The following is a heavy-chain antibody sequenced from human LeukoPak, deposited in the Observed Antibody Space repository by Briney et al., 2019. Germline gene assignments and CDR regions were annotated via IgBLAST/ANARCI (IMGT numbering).Heavy chain of an antibody. CDR1: GDSMSSYY. Sequence: SETLSLTCTVSGDSMSSYYWSWIRQPAGKGLEGIGRISSSGNTNYNPSLKSRVTMSVDTSRNQFSLKLNSVTAADTAVYYCARGSPSGWYGVGFDYWGQGTLVTVSS. CDR2: ISSSGNT. CDR3: ARGSPSGWYGVGFDY. V-gene: IGHV4-4*07. D-gene: IGHD6-19*01. J-gene: IGHJ4*02.